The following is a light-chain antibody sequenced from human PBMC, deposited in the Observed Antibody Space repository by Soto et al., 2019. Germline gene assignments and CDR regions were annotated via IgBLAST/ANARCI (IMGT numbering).Light chain of an antibody. V-gene: IGKV1-12*01. J-gene: IGKJ2*01. CDR2: DTS. CDR1: QGISAW. CDR3: QQSYRFPFT. Sequence: DIQMTQSPSFVSASVGDRVTITCRASQGISAWLAWYQQQPGKAPKLLIYDTSILESGVPSRFSGSGSGIHFTLNIRSLQPEDFGTYYCQQSYRFPFTFGQGTKLDI.